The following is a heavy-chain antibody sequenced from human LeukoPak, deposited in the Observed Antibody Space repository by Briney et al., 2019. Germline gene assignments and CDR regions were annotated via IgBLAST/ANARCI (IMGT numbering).Heavy chain of an antibody. V-gene: IGHV1-69*13. Sequence: SVKVSCKPSGGTFSSYAISWVRQAPGQGLEWMGGIIPIFGTANYAQKFQGRVTTTADESTSTAYMELSSLRSEDTAVYYCARDPEVGYSYPDYWGQGTLVTVSS. CDR3: ARDPEVGYSYPDY. J-gene: IGHJ4*02. D-gene: IGHD5-18*01. CDR1: GGTFSSYA. CDR2: IIPIFGTA.